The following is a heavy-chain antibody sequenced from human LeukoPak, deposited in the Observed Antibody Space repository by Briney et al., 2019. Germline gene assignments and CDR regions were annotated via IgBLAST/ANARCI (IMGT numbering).Heavy chain of an antibody. D-gene: IGHD5-24*01. J-gene: IGHJ4*02. V-gene: IGHV4-34*01. CDR1: GGSFSGYY. CDR2: INHSGST. Sequence: SETLSLTCAVYGGSFSGYYWTWIRQPPGRGLEWIGEINHSGSTNYNPSLKSRVTISVDTSKSQFSLKLNSVTAADTAMYYCARGRDPYWGQGSLVTVSS. CDR3: ARGRDPY.